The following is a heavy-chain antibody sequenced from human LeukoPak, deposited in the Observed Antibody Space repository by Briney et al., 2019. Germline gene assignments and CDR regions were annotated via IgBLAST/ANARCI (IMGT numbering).Heavy chain of an antibody. J-gene: IGHJ4*02. CDR3: AGDGAALYYDILTGYSYYFDY. V-gene: IGHV3-30*01. CDR1: GVTFSSYA. Sequence: AGGSLRLSCAASGVTFSSYAMHWVRQAPGKGLEWVAVISYDGSNKCYAGSVKGRFTIYRDNSNYTLYLQMNSLRAEDTAVYDCAGDGAALYYDILTGYSYYFDYWGQGTLVTVSS. D-gene: IGHD3-9*01. CDR2: ISYDGSNK.